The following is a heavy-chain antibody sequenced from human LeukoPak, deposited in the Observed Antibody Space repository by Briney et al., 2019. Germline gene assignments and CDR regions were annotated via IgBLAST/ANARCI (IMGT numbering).Heavy chain of an antibody. Sequence: PGGSLRLSFAVSGFTFSSYSMNWVRQAPGKGLEWVSYISSSSSTRYYADSVKGRFTISRDNSKNTLYLQMNSLRAEDTAVYYCARFPSPKDTTTRGYSGYLDYWGQGTLVTVSS. CDR3: ARFPSPKDTTTRGYSGYLDY. CDR2: ISSSSSTR. V-gene: IGHV3-48*01. J-gene: IGHJ4*02. CDR1: GFTFSSYS. D-gene: IGHD5-12*01.